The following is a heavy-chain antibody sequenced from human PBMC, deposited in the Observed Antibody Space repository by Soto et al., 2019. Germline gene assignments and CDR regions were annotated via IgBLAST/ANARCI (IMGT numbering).Heavy chain of an antibody. V-gene: IGHV3-23*01. CDR2: ISGSGGST. J-gene: IGHJ4*02. CDR3: ANYDFWSAYYTDY. D-gene: IGHD3-3*01. Sequence: EVQLLESGGGLVQPGGSLRLSCEVSGFTFSNYAMNWVRQAPGKGLEWVSVISGSGGSTYYADSLKGRFTISRDNSKSTLYLQMNSLRAEDTAVYYCANYDFWSAYYTDYWGQGTLVTVSS. CDR1: GFTFSNYA.